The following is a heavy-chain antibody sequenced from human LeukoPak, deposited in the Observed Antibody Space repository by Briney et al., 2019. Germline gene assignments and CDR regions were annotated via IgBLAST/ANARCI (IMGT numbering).Heavy chain of an antibody. Sequence: SETLSLTCTVTGGSISSYYWSWIRQPAGKGLDWIGRIYTSESTNYNPSLKSRVTMSVDTSKNQFSLRLSSVTAADTAVYYCARDATFYYDSAGTNWFDPWGQGTLVTVSS. D-gene: IGHD3-22*01. CDR2: IYTSEST. CDR1: GGSISSYY. V-gene: IGHV4-4*07. CDR3: ARDATFYYDSAGTNWFDP. J-gene: IGHJ5*02.